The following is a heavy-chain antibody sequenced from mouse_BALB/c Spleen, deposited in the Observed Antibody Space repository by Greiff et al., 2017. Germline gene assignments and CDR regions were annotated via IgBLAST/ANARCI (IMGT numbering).Heavy chain of an antibody. CDR3: VYGNSFDY. D-gene: IGHD2-1*01. CDR1: GFNIKDTY. Sequence: DVQLQESGAELVKPGASVKLSCTASGFNIKDTYMHWVKQRPEQGLEWIGRIDPANGNTKYDPKFQGKATITADTSSNTAYLQLSSLTSEDTAVYYCVYGNSFDYWGQGTTLTVSS. J-gene: IGHJ2*01. CDR2: IDPANGNT. V-gene: IGHV14-3*02.